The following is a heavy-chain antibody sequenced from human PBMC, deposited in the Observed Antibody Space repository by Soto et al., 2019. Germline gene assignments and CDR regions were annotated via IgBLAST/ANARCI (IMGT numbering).Heavy chain of an antibody. CDR2: IFYSGST. V-gene: IGHV4-30-4*01. CDR1: GGSISSGDYY. CDR3: AREYSGSYTSD. J-gene: IGHJ4*02. D-gene: IGHD1-26*01. Sequence: QVQLQESGPGLVKPSQTLSLSCTVSGGSISSGDYYWSWIRQPPGKGLEWIGNIFYSGSTYYNPSLKRRVSISVDTSKTQFSLNLSSVTAADTAVYYCAREYSGSYTSDWGQGTLVTVSS.